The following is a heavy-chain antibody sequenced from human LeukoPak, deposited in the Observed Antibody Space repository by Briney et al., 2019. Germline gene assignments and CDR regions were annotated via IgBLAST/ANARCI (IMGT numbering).Heavy chain of an antibody. CDR2: IYYSGSA. J-gene: IGHJ4*02. CDR1: GGSIGGYY. CDR3: ARVRWEILKGYYFDY. D-gene: IGHD1-26*01. V-gene: IGHV4-59*01. Sequence: PSETLSLTCTVSGGSIGGYYWSWIRQPPGKGLEWLGYIYYSGSANYHPSLNSRLTISVVKPRIQFSLKLTSVTAADTAVYYCARVRWEILKGYYFDYWGQGTLVTVSS.